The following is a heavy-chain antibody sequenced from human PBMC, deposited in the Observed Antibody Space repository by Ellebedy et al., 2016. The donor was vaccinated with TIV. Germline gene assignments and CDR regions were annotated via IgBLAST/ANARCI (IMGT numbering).Heavy chain of an antibody. CDR1: GDSVSSNGAG. D-gene: IGHD6-13*01. V-gene: IGHV6-1*01. CDR3: AKDAPGIAPLD. Sequence: SQTLSLTXXISGDSVSSNGAGWNWIRQSPSRGLEWLGRTYFRSKWYNDYAVSVKSRITINPDTSKNQFSLQLNSVTPEDTAVYYCAKDAPGIAPLDWGQGTLVTVSS. J-gene: IGHJ4*02. CDR2: TYFRSKWYN.